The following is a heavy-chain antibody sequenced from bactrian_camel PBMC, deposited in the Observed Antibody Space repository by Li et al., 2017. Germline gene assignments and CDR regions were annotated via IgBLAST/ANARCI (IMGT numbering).Heavy chain of an antibody. CDR3: AADCSGEYCHRAPCGY. CDR1: GFSYSPN. V-gene: IGHV3S53*01. J-gene: IGHJ4*01. CDR2: INSETLT. D-gene: IGHD1*01. Sequence: HVQLVESGGASVQTGGSLTLSCVASGFSYSPNMAWFRQAPGKEREAIASINSETLTNYADSVKGRFTISQDLFKNTVYLQMNNLKPEDSAMYYCAADCSGEYCHRAPCGYWGQGTQVTVS.